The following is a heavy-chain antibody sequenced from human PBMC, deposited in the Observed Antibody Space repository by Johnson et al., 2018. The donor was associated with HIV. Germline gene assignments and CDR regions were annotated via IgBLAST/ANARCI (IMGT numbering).Heavy chain of an antibody. Sequence: QVQLVESGGGLVQPGRSLRLSCIGSGFSFGDYAMSWFRQAPGKGLEWVAVIWYDGSKKYYADSVKGRFTISRDNSKNTLYLQMNSLKTEDTAVYYCTTDDVVPPAYDIWGQGTMVTVSS. V-gene: IGHV3-33*01. D-gene: IGHD3-10*01. CDR3: TTDDVVPPAYDI. J-gene: IGHJ3*02. CDR2: IWYDGSKK. CDR1: GFSFGDYA.